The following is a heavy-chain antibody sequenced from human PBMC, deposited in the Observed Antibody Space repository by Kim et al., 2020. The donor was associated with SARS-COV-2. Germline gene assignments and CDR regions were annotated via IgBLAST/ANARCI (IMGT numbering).Heavy chain of an antibody. CDR3: ARAATIFGVVISYFDY. CDR2: IYYSGST. V-gene: IGHV4-31*03. Sequence: SETLSLTCTVSGGSISSGGYYWSRIRQHPGKGLEWIGYIYYSGSTYYNPSLKSRVTISVDTSKNQFSLKLSSVTAADTAVYYCARAATIFGVVISYFDYWGQGTLVTVSS. J-gene: IGHJ4*02. CDR1: GGSISSGGYY. D-gene: IGHD3-3*01.